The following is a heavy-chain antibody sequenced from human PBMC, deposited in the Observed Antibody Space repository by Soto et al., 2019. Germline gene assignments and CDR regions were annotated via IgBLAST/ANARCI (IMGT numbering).Heavy chain of an antibody. D-gene: IGHD2-15*01. V-gene: IGHV3-23*01. Sequence: GGSLRLSCAASGFTFSSYAMSWVRQAPGKGLEWVSAISGSGGSTYYADSVKGQFTISRDNSKNTLYLQMNSLRAEDTAVYYCAKDSGYCSGGSCYERWFDPWGQGTLVTVSS. CDR1: GFTFSSYA. CDR3: AKDSGYCSGGSCYERWFDP. CDR2: ISGSGGST. J-gene: IGHJ5*02.